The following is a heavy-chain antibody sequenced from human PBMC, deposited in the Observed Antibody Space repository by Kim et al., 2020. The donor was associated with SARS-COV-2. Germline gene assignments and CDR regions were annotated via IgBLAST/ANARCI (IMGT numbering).Heavy chain of an antibody. CDR3: AREGVEGYENYYYYYGMDV. V-gene: IGHV4-4*07. J-gene: IGHJ6*02. Sequence: SETLSLTCTVSGGSISSYYWSWIRQPAGKGLEWIGRIYTSGSSNYYPSLKSRVTMSVDTSKNQFSLKLSSVTAADTAVYYCAREGVEGYENYYYYYGMDVWGQGTTVTVSS. CDR2: IYTSGSS. CDR1: GGSISSYY. D-gene: IGHD3-3*01.